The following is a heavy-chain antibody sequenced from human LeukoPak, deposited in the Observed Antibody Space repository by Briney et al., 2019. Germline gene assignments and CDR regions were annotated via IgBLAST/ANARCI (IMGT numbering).Heavy chain of an antibody. CDR2: ISAYNGNT. CDR3: ARGNSDGDFLHNFDY. Sequence: GASVKVSCKASGYTFTSYGISWVRQAPGQGLEWMGWISAYNGNTNYAQKLQGRVTMTTDTSTSTAYMELRSLRSDDTAVYYCARGNSDGDFLHNFDYWGQGTLVTVSS. J-gene: IGHJ4*02. D-gene: IGHD4-17*01. V-gene: IGHV1-18*01. CDR1: GYTFTSYG.